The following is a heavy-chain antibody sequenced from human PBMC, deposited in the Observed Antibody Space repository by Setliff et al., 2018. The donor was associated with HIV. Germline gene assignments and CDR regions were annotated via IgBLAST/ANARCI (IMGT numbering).Heavy chain of an antibody. CDR1: GFTFSTYS. CDR2: ISSTSTTI. D-gene: IGHD2-2*01. V-gene: IGHV3-48*01. Sequence: PGGSLRLSCAASGFTFSTYSMNWVRQAPGKGLEWVSYISSTSTTIYYADSVKVRFTISRDNAKNSLYLQMNSLRAEDTAVYYCAREDQLLSGHYYYNGMDVWCQGTTVTVSS. J-gene: IGHJ6*02. CDR3: AREDQLLSGHYYYNGMDV.